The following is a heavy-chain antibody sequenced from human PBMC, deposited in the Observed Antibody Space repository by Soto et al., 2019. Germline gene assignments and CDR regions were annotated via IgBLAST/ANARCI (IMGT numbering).Heavy chain of an antibody. V-gene: IGHV3-30-3*01. Sequence: QVQLVESGGGVVQPVRSLRLSCAASGFTFSSYAVHWVRQAPGKGLEWVAVISFDGSNKYSADSVKGRFTISRDNSKNTLYLQMNSLRADDTAVYYCARGRDGWYYFDYWGQGTLVTVSS. CDR2: ISFDGSNK. D-gene: IGHD6-19*01. CDR3: ARGRDGWYYFDY. J-gene: IGHJ4*02. CDR1: GFTFSSYA.